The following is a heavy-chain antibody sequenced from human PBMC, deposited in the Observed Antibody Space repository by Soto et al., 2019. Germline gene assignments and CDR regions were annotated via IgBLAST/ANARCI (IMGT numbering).Heavy chain of an antibody. J-gene: IGHJ4*02. V-gene: IGHV4-39*01. D-gene: IGHD6-13*01. CDR1: GGSISSSSYY. CDR2: IYYSGST. Sequence: SETLSLTCAVSGGSISSSSYYWGWIRQPPGKGLEWIGSIYYSGSTYYNPSLKSQLTISVDTSKNQFSLKLSSVTAADTAVYYCASSIAAAYNAIYFGYWGQGTLVTVSS. CDR3: ASSIAAAYNAIYFGY.